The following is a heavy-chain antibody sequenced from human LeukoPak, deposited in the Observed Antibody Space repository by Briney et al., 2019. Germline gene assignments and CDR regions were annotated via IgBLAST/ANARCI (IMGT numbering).Heavy chain of an antibody. CDR3: AKDSDYYGSGSRFDY. CDR1: GFTFSSYG. D-gene: IGHD3-10*01. Sequence: GGSLRLSCAASGFTFSSYGMHWVRQAPGKGLEWVAVISYDGSNKYYADSVKGRFTISRDNSKNTLYLQVNSLRAEDTAVYYCAKDSDYYGSGSRFDYWGQGTLVTVSS. V-gene: IGHV3-30*18. J-gene: IGHJ4*02. CDR2: ISYDGSNK.